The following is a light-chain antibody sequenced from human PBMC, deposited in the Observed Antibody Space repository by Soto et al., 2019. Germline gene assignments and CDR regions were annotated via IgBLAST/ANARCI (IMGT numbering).Light chain of an antibody. CDR3: QQTYTTPFT. J-gene: IGKJ3*01. CDR1: ESIRTW. Sequence: DIQMTQSPSTLSASIGDRVTITCRASESIRTWLAWYQHKPGKAPKLLIYAASSLQSGVPSRFSGSGSGTDFTLTISNLQPEDFATYYCQQTYTTPFTFGPGTKVDIK. V-gene: IGKV1-39*01. CDR2: AAS.